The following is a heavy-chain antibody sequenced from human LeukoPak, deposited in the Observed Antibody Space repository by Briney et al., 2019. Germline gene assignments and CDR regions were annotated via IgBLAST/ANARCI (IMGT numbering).Heavy chain of an antibody. CDR1: GFTFSSYA. CDR3: ARYSSSSGGASYYLDY. V-gene: IGHV3-23*01. D-gene: IGHD6-6*01. J-gene: IGHJ4*01. CDR2: ISGDGGVT. Sequence: GGSLRLSCAASGFTFSSYAMSWVRQAPGKRLVWVSRISGDGGVTNYADSVQGRFTISRDNAKNILYLQINSLRSEDTAVYYCARYSSSSGGASYYLDYWGHGTLVTVSS.